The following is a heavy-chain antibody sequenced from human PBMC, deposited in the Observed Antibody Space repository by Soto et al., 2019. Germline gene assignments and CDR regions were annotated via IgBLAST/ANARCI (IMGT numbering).Heavy chain of an antibody. Sequence: PGGSLRLSCAASGFTFSSYWMHWVRQAPGKGLVWVSRINSDGSSTSYADSVKGRFTISRDNAKNTLYLQMNSLRAEDTAVYYCARVGETYYYDSSGYDYWGQGTLVTVSS. D-gene: IGHD3-22*01. CDR3: ARVGETYYYDSSGYDY. CDR1: GFTFSSYW. J-gene: IGHJ4*02. CDR2: INSDGSST. V-gene: IGHV3-74*01.